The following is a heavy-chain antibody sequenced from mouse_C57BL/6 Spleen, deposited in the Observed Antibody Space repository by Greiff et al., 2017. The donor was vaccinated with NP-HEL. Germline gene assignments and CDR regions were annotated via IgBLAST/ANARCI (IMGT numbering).Heavy chain of an antibody. CDR1: GYTFTDYY. CDR3: ARRDYGSRFDY. CDR2: INPNNGGT. Sequence: VQLQQSGPELVKPGASVKISCKASGYTFTDYYMNWVKQSHGKSLEWIGDINPNNGGTSYNQKFKGKATLTVDKSSSTAYMELRSLTSEDSAVYYCARRDYGSRFDYWGQGTTLTVSS. D-gene: IGHD1-1*01. J-gene: IGHJ2*01. V-gene: IGHV1-26*01.